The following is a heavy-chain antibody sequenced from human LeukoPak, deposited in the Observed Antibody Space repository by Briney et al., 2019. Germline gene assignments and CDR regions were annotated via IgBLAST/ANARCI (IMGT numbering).Heavy chain of an antibody. Sequence: SQTLSLTCALSGDSVSTNSAAWNWIRQSPSRGLEWLGRRYDRSKWYNDYGVSVKSRITINPDTSKNQFSLQLNSVTPEDTAVYYCARGGIGYCTSTTCSFDSWGQGTLVTVSS. V-gene: IGHV6-1*01. CDR2: RYDRSKWYN. CDR1: GDSVSTNSAA. CDR3: ARGGIGYCTSTTCSFDS. J-gene: IGHJ4*02. D-gene: IGHD2-2*01.